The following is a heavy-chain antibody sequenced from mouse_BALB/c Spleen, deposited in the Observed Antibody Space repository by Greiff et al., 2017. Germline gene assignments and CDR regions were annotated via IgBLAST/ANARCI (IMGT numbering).Heavy chain of an antibody. CDR2: ISSGSSTI. V-gene: IGHV5-17*02. CDR3: ARSTTVEVWYFDV. CDR1: GFTFSSFG. D-gene: IGHD1-1*01. J-gene: IGHJ1*01. Sequence: EVKVVESGGGLVQPGGSRKLSCAASGFTFSSFGMHWVRQAPEKGLEWVAYISSGSSTIYYADTVKGRFTISRDNPKNTLFLQMTSLRSEDTAMYYCARSTTVEVWYFDVWGAGTTVTVSS.